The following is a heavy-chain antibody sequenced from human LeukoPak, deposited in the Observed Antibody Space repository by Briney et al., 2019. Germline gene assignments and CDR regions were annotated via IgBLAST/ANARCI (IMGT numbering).Heavy chain of an antibody. CDR3: ARLRRTSKSSHFDS. V-gene: IGHV5-51*01. D-gene: IGHD6-13*01. Sequence: GESLQISCSGSEYLFSTYWIGWVRQLPGKGLEWMGIIYPDDSDTRYNPSFEGQVTISADKSSSTASLQWVSLKASDTAIYYCARLRRTSKSSHFDSWGQGTLVTVSS. CDR2: IYPDDSDT. J-gene: IGHJ4*02. CDR1: EYLFSTYW.